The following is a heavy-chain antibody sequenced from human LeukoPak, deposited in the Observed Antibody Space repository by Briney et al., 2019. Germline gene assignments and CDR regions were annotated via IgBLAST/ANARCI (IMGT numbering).Heavy chain of an antibody. V-gene: IGHV3-48*01. D-gene: IGHD3/OR15-3a*01. CDR2: ISSSSSTI. CDR1: GFTFSIYS. CDR3: ARDAQDFWTGYPGY. Sequence: SGGSLRLSCAASGFTFSIYSMNWVRQAPGKGLEWVSYISSSSSTIYYADSVKGRFTISRDNAKNSLYLQMNSLRAEDTAVYYCARDAQDFWTGYPGYWGQGTLVTVSS. J-gene: IGHJ4*02.